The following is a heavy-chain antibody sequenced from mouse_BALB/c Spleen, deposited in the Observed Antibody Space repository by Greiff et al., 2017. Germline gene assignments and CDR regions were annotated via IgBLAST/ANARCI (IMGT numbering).Heavy chain of an antibody. J-gene: IGHJ4*01. Sequence: VQLKQSGPELVKPGASVKMSCKASGYTFTSYVMHWVKQKPGQGLEWIGYINPYNDGTKYNEKFKGKATLTSDKSSSTAYMELSSLTSEDSAVYYCARYAYYGNYDAMDYWGQGTSVTVSS. CDR1: GYTFTSYV. CDR2: INPYNDGT. CDR3: ARYAYYGNYDAMDY. V-gene: IGHV1-14*01. D-gene: IGHD2-10*01.